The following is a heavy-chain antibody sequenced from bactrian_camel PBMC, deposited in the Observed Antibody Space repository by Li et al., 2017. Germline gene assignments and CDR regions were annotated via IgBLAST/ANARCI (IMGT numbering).Heavy chain of an antibody. CDR1: GFTFSTYP. J-gene: IGHJ4*01. CDR2: INSGGGST. Sequence: DVQLVESGGGLVQPGGSLRLSCVASGFTFSTYPMTWVRQRPGKGLEWVSYINSGGGSTFYADHVKGRFTISRDNAKNTLYLQLNSLKTEDTAMYYCVNGASDVGYNYWGQGTQVTVS. CDR3: VNGASDVGYNY. D-gene: IGHD3*01. V-gene: IGHV3S31*01.